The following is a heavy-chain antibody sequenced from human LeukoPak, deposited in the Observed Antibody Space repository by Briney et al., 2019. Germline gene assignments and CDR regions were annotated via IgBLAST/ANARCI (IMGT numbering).Heavy chain of an antibody. J-gene: IGHJ4*02. V-gene: IGHV4-59*01. CDR1: GGSIRPYY. Sequence: PSETLALTCTVSGGSIRPYYWSWIRQPPGKGLEWIGYIYYRGTTNYNPSLKSRVTISVDTSKNQFSLKLSSVTAADTTVYYCARDYDYWGQGTLVTVSS. CDR2: IYYRGTT. CDR3: ARDYDY.